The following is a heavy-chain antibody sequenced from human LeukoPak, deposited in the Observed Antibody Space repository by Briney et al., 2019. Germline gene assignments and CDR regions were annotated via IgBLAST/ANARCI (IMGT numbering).Heavy chain of an antibody. CDR1: GFTFSSYG. J-gene: IGHJ4*02. V-gene: IGHV3-30*02. D-gene: IGHD1-26*01. CDR2: IRYDGSNK. CDR3: AKDQGGSYEVEYFDY. Sequence: GGSLRLSCAASGFTFSSYGMHWVRQAPGKGLEWVAFIRYDGSNKYYADSVKGRFTISRDNSKNTLYLQMNSLRAEDTAVYHCAKDQGGSYEVEYFDYWGQGTLVTVSS.